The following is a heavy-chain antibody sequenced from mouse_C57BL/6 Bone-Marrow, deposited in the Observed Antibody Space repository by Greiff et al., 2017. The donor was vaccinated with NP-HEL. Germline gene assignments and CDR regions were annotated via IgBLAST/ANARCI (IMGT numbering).Heavy chain of an antibody. CDR3: TREILYDSWYFDV. V-gene: IGHV1-15*01. J-gene: IGHJ1*03. D-gene: IGHD2-4*01. Sequence: VQLQESGAELVRPGASVTLSCKASGYTFTDYEMHWVKQTPVHGLEWIGAIDPETGGTAYNQKFKGKAILTADKSSSTAYMELRSLTSEDSAVYYCTREILYDSWYFDVWGTGTTVTVSS. CDR1: GYTFTDYE. CDR2: IDPETGGT.